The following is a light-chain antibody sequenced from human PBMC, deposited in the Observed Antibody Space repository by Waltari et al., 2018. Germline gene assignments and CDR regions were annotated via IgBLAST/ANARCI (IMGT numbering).Light chain of an antibody. CDR1: QDINNY. J-gene: IGKJ4*01. V-gene: IGKV1-33*01. Sequence: DIQMTQSPSSLSASVGDSGTITCQASQDINNYLNWYQQKPGKAPKLLIYDASNLETGVPSRFSGSGSGTTFTFTISSLQPEDIATYYCQQFHSLLTFGGGTKVEIK. CDR2: DAS. CDR3: QQFHSLLT.